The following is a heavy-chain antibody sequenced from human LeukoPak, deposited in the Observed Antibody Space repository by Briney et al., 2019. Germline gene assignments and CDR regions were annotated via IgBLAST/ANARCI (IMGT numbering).Heavy chain of an antibody. V-gene: IGHV5-51*01. D-gene: IGHD2-2*01. Sequence: GESLKISCKGSGYSFTSYWIGWVRQMPGKGLEWMVIIYPGDSDTRYSPSFQGQVTISADKSISTAYLQWSSLKASDTAMYYCARQIWALGYCSSTSCPGVFDYWGQGTLVTVSS. CDR2: IYPGDSDT. CDR3: ARQIWALGYCSSTSCPGVFDY. J-gene: IGHJ4*02. CDR1: GYSFTSYW.